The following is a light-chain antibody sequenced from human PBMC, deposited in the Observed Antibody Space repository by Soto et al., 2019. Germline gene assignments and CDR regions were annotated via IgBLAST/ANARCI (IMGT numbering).Light chain of an antibody. Sequence: AIQITQSPPSLSASIGDRVTITCRSSQDIRNELNWYQQKPGRAPKLLIYTTSNLQRGVPTRFRGSGSGTYFTLTISSLQPEDFATYYCLQEYDYPRTLGQGTKVDIK. J-gene: IGKJ1*01. CDR2: TTS. V-gene: IGKV1-6*01. CDR1: QDIRNE. CDR3: LQEYDYPRT.